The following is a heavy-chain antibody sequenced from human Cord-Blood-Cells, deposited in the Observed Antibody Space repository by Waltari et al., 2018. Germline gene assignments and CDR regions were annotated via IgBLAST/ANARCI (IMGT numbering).Heavy chain of an antibody. CDR1: GYTFTGYY. D-gene: IGHD3-3*01. V-gene: IGHV1-2*04. CDR2: INPNSGGT. Sequence: QVQLVQSGAEVKKPGASVKVSCKASGYTFTGYYMHWVRQAPAHGLEWMGWINPNSGGTNYAQKFQGWVTMTRDTSISTAYMELSRLRSDDTAVYYCARDGRQEYYDFWSGYYDYWGQGTLVTVSS. J-gene: IGHJ4*02. CDR3: ARDGRQEYYDFWSGYYDY.